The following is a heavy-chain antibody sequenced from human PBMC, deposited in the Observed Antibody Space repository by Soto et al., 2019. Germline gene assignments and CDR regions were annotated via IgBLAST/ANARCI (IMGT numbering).Heavy chain of an antibody. CDR2: ISSSSSTI. D-gene: IGHD1-26*01. Sequence: EVQLVXSXGXXVXPXGSXXXXXAXSGFTFSSXSMNWVRQAPXXGLEWVSYISSSSSTIYYADSVKGRFTISRDNAKNSLYLQMNSLRDEDTAVYYCAREGGNLNWFDPWGQGTLVTVSS. V-gene: IGHV3-48*02. CDR3: AREGGNLNWFDP. CDR1: GFTFSSXS. J-gene: IGHJ5*02.